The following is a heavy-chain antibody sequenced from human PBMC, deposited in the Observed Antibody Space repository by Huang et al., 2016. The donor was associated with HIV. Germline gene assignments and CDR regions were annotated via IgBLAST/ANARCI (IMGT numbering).Heavy chain of an antibody. V-gene: IGHV1-69*01. CDR1: GGTFSSYA. D-gene: IGHD3-22*01. Sequence: QVQLVQSGAEVKKPGSSVKVSCKASGGTFSSYAISWVRQAPGQGLEWMGGMSPIVGTANYAQKFQGRVTITADEFTSTAYMELSSLRSEDTAVYYCARGPTGGYYYYFDYWGQGTLVTVSS. J-gene: IGHJ4*02. CDR3: ARGPTGGYYYYFDY. CDR2: MSPIVGTA.